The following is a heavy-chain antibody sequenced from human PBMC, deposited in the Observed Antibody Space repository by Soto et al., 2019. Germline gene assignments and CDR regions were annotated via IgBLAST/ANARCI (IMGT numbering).Heavy chain of an antibody. CDR2: ISYDGSNK. D-gene: IGHD3-16*01. V-gene: IGHV3-30-3*01. CDR3: ARDLLRSLVY. CDR1: GFTFSIYA. Sequence: PGGSLRLSCAASGFTFSIYAMRWVRQAPGKGLEWVAVISYDGSNKYYADSVKGRFTISRDNSKNTLYLQMNSLRAEDTAVYYCARDLLRSLVYWGQGTLVTVSS. J-gene: IGHJ4*02.